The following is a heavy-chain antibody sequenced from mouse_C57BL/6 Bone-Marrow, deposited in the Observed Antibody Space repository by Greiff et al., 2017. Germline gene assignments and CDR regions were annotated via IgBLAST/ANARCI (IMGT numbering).Heavy chain of an antibody. CDR1: GFSFNTYA. V-gene: IGHV10-1*01. J-gene: IGHJ4*01. CDR2: IRSKSNNYAT. Sequence: DVQLVESGGGLVQPKGSLKLSCAASGFSFNTYAMNWVRQAPGKGLEWVARIRSKSNNYATYYADSVKDRFTISRDDSESMLYLQMNNLKTEDTAMYYCVRQRGYYAMDYWGQGTSVTVSS. CDR3: VRQRGYYAMDY.